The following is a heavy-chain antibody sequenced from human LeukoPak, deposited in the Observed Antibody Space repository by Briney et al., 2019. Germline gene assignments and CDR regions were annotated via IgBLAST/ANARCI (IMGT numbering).Heavy chain of an antibody. D-gene: IGHD1-26*01. CDR3: ARDVTKEWELRLFDY. Sequence: GGSLRLSCAASGFTFSNAWMNWVRQAPGKGLEWVSYISSSGSTIYYADSVKGRFTISRDNAKNSLYLQMNSLRAEDTAVYYCARDVTKEWELRLFDYWGQGTLVTVSS. V-gene: IGHV3-48*04. CDR2: ISSSGSTI. J-gene: IGHJ4*02. CDR1: GFTFSNAW.